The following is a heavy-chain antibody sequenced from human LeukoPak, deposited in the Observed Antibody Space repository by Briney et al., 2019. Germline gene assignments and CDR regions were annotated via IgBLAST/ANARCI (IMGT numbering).Heavy chain of an antibody. D-gene: IGHD2-2*01. Sequence: SETLSLTCTVSGGSISSYYRSWIRQPAGKGLEWIGRIYTSGSTNYNPSLKSRVTMSVDTSKNQFSLKLSSVTAADTAVYYCARDGPIYCSSTSCGWFDPWGQGTLVTVSS. CDR1: GGSISSYY. J-gene: IGHJ5*02. V-gene: IGHV4-4*07. CDR2: IYTSGST. CDR3: ARDGPIYCSSTSCGWFDP.